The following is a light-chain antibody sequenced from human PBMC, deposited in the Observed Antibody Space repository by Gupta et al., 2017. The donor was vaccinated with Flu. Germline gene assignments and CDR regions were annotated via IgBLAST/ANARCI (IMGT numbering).Light chain of an antibody. V-gene: IGLV2-8*01. CDR1: SSDVGGYKY. CDR3: SSYAGSNNWV. Sequence: SFPISCPGPSSDVGGYKYVSWYQQHPGKAPKLMIYEVSKRPSGVPDRFSGSKSGNTASLTVSGLQAEDEADYYCSSYAGSNNWVFGGGTELTVL. CDR2: EVS. J-gene: IGLJ3*02.